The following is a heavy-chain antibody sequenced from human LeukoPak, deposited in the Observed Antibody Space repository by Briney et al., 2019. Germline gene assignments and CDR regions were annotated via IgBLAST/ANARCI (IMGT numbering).Heavy chain of an antibody. CDR1: GGSISRYY. J-gene: IGHJ4*02. CDR3: AKFFTTDYYFDY. D-gene: IGHD3-22*01. V-gene: IGHV4-4*07. CDR2: IYTSGST. Sequence: MPSETLSLTCTVSGGSISRYYWGWIRQSAGKGLEWVGRIYTSGSTNYNPSLKSRVSMSVDTSKNQFSLKLSSVTAADTAVYYCAKFFTTDYYFDYWGQGTLVTVSS.